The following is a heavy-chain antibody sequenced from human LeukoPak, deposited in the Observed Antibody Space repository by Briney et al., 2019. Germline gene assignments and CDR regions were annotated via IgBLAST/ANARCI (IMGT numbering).Heavy chain of an antibody. CDR2: IYYSGST. V-gene: IGHV4-59*02. J-gene: IGHJ2*01. CDR3: ARGRRYWYFDL. CDR1: GDSVSGYY. Sequence: SETLSLTCIVSGDSVSGYYWNWIRQPPGKGLERIGYIYYSGSTNYNPSLKSRVTISVDTSKNRFSLKLSSVTAADTAVYYCARGRRYWYFDLWGRGTLVTVSS.